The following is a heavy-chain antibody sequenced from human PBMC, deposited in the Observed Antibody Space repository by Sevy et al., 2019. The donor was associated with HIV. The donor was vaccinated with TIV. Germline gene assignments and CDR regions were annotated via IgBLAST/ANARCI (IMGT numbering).Heavy chain of an antibody. CDR2: IWYDGSNK. J-gene: IGHJ4*02. V-gene: IGHV3-33*01. CDR3: ARDRTDDYGDYGRHFDY. CDR1: GFTFSSYG. D-gene: IGHD4-17*01. Sequence: GGSLRLSCAASGFTFSSYGMHWVRQAPGKGLEWVAVIWYDGSNKYYADSVKGRFTISRDNSKNTLYLQMNSLRAEDTAVYYCARDRTDDYGDYGRHFDYWGQGTMVTVSS.